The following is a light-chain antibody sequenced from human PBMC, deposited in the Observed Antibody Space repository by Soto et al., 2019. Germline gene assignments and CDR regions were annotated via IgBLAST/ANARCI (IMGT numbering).Light chain of an antibody. Sequence: QSLLTQPPSVSGSPGQSITISCTGTISDVWSYNLVSWYQQHPGKAPKLIIYEGSKRPSGVSNRFYGSKSGNAASLTISGLQAEDVADYYCCSYAGSSTFYVFGTGTKVTV. CDR3: CSYAGSSTFYV. J-gene: IGLJ1*01. CDR2: EGS. CDR1: ISDVWSYNL. V-gene: IGLV2-23*01.